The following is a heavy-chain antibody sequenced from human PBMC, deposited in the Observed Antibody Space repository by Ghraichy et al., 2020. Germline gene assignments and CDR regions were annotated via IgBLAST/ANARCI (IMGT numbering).Heavy chain of an antibody. CDR1: GFTFSSYG. D-gene: IGHD2-21*02. CDR3: ARDPVVTAIPLGGFDY. Sequence: LSLTCAASGFTFSSYGMHWVRQAPGKGLEWVAVIWYDGSNKYYADSVKGRFTISRDNSKNTLYLQMNSLRAEDTAVYYCARDPVVTAIPLGGFDYWGQGTLVTVSS. CDR2: IWYDGSNK. V-gene: IGHV3-33*01. J-gene: IGHJ4*02.